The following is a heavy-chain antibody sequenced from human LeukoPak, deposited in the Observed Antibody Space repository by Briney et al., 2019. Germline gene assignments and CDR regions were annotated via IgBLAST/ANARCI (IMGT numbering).Heavy chain of an antibody. CDR1: GGSISNYY. Sequence: SETLSLTCNVSGGSISNYYWSWIRQPAGKGLELIGRIYTSGSTNYNPSLKSRVTMSVDTSKNQFSLKLSSVTAADTAVYYCARSRCSSISCASRGAFDIWSQGTMVTVSS. D-gene: IGHD2-2*01. CDR2: IYTSGST. J-gene: IGHJ3*02. V-gene: IGHV4-4*07. CDR3: ARSRCSSISCASRGAFDI.